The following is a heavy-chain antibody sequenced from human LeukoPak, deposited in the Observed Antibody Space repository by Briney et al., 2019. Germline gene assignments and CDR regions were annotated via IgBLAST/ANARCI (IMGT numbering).Heavy chain of an antibody. Sequence: PSETLSLTCTVSGASISSGSYYWSWIRQPAGKGLEWIGRIYTRGSTNYNPSLKSRVIISVDTSKNQFSLKLSSVTAADTAVYYCASTLVIFLPPTRYYYYGMDVWGQGTTVTVSS. V-gene: IGHV4-61*02. D-gene: IGHD3-10*01. CDR1: GASISSGSYY. J-gene: IGHJ6*02. CDR2: IYTRGST. CDR3: ASTLVIFLPPTRYYYYGMDV.